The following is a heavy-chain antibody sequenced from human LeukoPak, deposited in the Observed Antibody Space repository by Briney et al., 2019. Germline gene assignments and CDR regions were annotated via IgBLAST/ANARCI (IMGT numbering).Heavy chain of an antibody. Sequence: ASVKVSCKASGYTFTSYGISWVRQAPGQGLEWMGWISAYNGNTNYAQKLQGRVTMTTDTSTSTAYMELRSLRSEDTAVYYCARGVLEPYSSALLCWGQGTLVTVSS. V-gene: IGHV1-18*01. CDR3: ARGVLEPYSSALLC. D-gene: IGHD6-25*01. CDR1: GYTFTSYG. J-gene: IGHJ4*02. CDR2: ISAYNGNT.